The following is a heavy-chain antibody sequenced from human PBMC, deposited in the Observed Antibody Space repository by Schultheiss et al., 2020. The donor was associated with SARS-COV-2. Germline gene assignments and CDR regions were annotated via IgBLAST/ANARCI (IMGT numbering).Heavy chain of an antibody. V-gene: IGHV3-21*01. CDR1: GFTFSSYS. Sequence: GGSLRLSCAASGFTFSSYSMNWVRQAPGKGLEWVSSISSSSSYIYYADSVKGRFTISRDNAKNSLYLQMNSLRAEDTAVYYCARGPSFNWFDPWGQGTLVTVSS. J-gene: IGHJ5*02. CDR2: ISSSSSYI. CDR3: ARGPSFNWFDP.